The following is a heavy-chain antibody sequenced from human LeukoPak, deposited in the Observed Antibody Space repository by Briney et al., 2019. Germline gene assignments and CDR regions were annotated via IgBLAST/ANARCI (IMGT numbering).Heavy chain of an antibody. D-gene: IGHD6-19*01. CDR2: INPNSGGT. CDR1: GYTFTGYY. J-gene: IGHJ4*02. Sequence: GPVKVSCKASGYTFTGYYMHWVRQAPGQGLEWMGWINPNSGGTNYAQKFQGRVTMTRDTSISTAYMELSRLRSDDTAVYYCASSPPQGSGYGGWSSGWYTYYFDYWGQGTLVTVSS. V-gene: IGHV1-2*02. CDR3: ASSPPQGSGYGGWSSGWYTYYFDY.